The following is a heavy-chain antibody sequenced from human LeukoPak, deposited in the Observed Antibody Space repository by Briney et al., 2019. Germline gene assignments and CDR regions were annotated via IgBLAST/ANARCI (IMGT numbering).Heavy chain of an antibody. V-gene: IGHV5-51*01. Sequence: GESLKISCKGSGYSFTSYWIGWVRQMPGKGLEWMGIIYPGDSDTRYSPSFQGQVTISADKSISTAYLQWSSLKASDTAMYYCARLLSDGSGWYRKPNYYYMDVWGKGTTVTVSS. D-gene: IGHD6-19*01. J-gene: IGHJ6*03. CDR3: ARLLSDGSGWYRKPNYYYMDV. CDR2: IYPGDSDT. CDR1: GYSFTSYW.